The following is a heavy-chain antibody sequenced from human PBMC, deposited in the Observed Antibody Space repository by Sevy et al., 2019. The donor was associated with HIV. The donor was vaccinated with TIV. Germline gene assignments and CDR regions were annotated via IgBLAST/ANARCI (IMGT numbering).Heavy chain of an antibody. V-gene: IGHV4-59*13. J-gene: IGHJ3*01. CDR2: VYYSGTT. Sequence: SETLSLTCTVSGGSISSYFWTWIRQAPGKGLEWVGYVYYSGTTDYNPSLKSRVTMSVDKSKTHFSLKLTSVTAADTAVYYCARDRSATPRAFDLWGQGTMVTVSS. CDR1: GGSISSYF. CDR3: ARDRSATPRAFDL.